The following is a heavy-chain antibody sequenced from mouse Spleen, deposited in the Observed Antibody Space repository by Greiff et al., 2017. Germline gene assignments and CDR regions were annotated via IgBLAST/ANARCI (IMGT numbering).Heavy chain of an antibody. V-gene: IGHV1-64*01. CDR3: TVVATDFDY. CDR2: IHPNSGST. D-gene: IGHD1-1*01. CDR1: GYTFTSYW. Sequence: QVQLQQPGAELVKPGASVKLSCKASGYTFTSYWMHWVKQRPEQGLKWIGMIHPNSGSTNYNEKFKSKATLTVDQSSSTAYMQLSSLTSEDTAVYYCTVVATDFDYWGQGTTLTVSS. J-gene: IGHJ2*01.